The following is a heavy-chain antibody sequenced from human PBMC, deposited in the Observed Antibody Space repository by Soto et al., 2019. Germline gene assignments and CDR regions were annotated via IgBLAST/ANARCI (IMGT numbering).Heavy chain of an antibody. CDR2: IKTNADGGTT. CDR1: GFTFSNAL. V-gene: IGHV3-15*01. Sequence: GGSLRLSCAASGFTFSNALVSWVRQAPGEGLEWVGRIKTNADGGTTDYAAPVKGRFTISRDDSQNTLYLQMNSLKTDDTAVYYCVSTLGSWGQGTLVTVSS. CDR3: VSTLGS. J-gene: IGHJ4*02.